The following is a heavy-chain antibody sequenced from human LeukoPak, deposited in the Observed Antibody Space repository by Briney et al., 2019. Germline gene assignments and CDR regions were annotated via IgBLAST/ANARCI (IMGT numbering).Heavy chain of an antibody. CDR2: IYHSGST. CDR3: ARGAPPVGYSSGCYDFDY. D-gene: IGHD6-19*01. J-gene: IGHJ4*02. Sequence: SETLSLTCTVSGYSISSGYYWGWIRQPPGKGLEWIGSIYHSGSTYYNPSLKSRVTISVDTSKNQFSLKLSSVTAADTAVYYCARGAPPVGYSSGCYDFDYWGQGTLVTVSS. CDR1: GYSISSGYY. V-gene: IGHV4-38-2*02.